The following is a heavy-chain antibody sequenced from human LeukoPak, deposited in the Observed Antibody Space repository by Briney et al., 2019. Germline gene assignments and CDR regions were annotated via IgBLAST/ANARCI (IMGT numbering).Heavy chain of an antibody. CDR3: ARVAWGDPNSPFDY. CDR1: GFTFSSYW. J-gene: IGHJ4*02. D-gene: IGHD2-21*02. V-gene: IGHV3-74*01. Sequence: GGSLRLSCAASGFTFSSYWMSWVRQAPGKGLVWVSRINSDGSRTSYADSVKGRFTISRDNAKNTLYLQMNSLRAEDTAVYYCARVAWGDPNSPFDYWGQGALVTVSS. CDR2: INSDGSRT.